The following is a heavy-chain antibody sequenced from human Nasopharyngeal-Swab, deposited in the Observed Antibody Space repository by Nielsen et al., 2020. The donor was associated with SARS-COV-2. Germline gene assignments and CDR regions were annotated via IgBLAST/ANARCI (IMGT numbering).Heavy chain of an antibody. Sequence: GESLKISCAASGFTSSSYGMHWVRQAPGKGLEWVAVIWYDGSNKYYADSVKGRFTISRDNSKNTLYLQMNSLRAEDTAVYYCARENDYADEYYFDYWGQGTLVTVSS. D-gene: IGHD4-17*01. CDR2: IWYDGSNK. V-gene: IGHV3-33*01. CDR3: ARENDYADEYYFDY. CDR1: GFTSSSYG. J-gene: IGHJ4*02.